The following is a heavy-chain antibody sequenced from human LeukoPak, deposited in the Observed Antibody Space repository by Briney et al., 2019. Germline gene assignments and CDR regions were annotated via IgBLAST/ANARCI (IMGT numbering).Heavy chain of an antibody. Sequence: QPGGSLRLSCAASGFTFDDYAMHWVRQAPGKGLEWVSLISWDGGSTYYADSVKGRFTISRDNSKNSLYLQMNSLRAEDTALYYCAKDRRLSSSLPDYWGQGTLVTVSS. CDR2: ISWDGGST. D-gene: IGHD6-13*01. CDR1: GFTFDDYA. V-gene: IGHV3-43D*03. CDR3: AKDRRLSSSLPDY. J-gene: IGHJ4*02.